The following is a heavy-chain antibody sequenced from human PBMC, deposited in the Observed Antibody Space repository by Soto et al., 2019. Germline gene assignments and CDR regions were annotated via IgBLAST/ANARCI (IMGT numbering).Heavy chain of an antibody. V-gene: IGHV3-48*01. J-gene: IGHJ4*02. Sequence: GGSLRLSCAASGFTFSSYSMNWVRQAPGKGLEWVSYISSSSSTIYYAGSVKGRFTISRDNAKNSLYLQMNSLRAEDTAVYYCARGYLRSKKPKAIDYWGQGTLVTVSS. D-gene: IGHD2-2*01. CDR3: ARGYLRSKKPKAIDY. CDR1: GFTFSSYS. CDR2: ISSSSSTI.